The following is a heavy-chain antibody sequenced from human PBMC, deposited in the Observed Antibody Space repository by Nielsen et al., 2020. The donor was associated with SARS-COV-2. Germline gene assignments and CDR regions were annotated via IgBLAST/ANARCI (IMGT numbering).Heavy chain of an antibody. J-gene: IGHJ5*01. V-gene: IGHV3-30-3*01. CDR1: GFSFSNYA. D-gene: IGHD1-26*01. CDR2: TSHDENNK. CDR3: ARDGSGLGS. Sequence: GESLKISCAASGFSFSNYAMHWVRQTPGKWLEWVAVTSHDENNKYDADSVQGRFTISRDNSQNTLFLQMNSLRAEDTAVYYCARDGSGLGSWGQGTLVTVSS.